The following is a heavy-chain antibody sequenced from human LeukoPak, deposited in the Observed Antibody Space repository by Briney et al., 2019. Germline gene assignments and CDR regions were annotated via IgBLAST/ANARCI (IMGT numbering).Heavy chain of an antibody. D-gene: IGHD3-3*01. J-gene: IGHJ6*03. Sequence: GGSLRLSCAASGFTFSSYAMSWVRQAPGKGLEWVSAISGSGGSTYYADSVKGRFTISRDNSKNTLYLQMNSLRAEDTAVYYCAKDGVVGYYYYMDVWGKGTTVTVSS. CDR3: AKDGVVGYYYYMDV. V-gene: IGHV3-23*01. CDR2: ISGSGGST. CDR1: GFTFSSYA.